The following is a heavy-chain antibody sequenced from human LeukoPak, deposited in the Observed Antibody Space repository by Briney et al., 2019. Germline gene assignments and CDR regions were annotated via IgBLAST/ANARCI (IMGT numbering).Heavy chain of an antibody. D-gene: IGHD4-17*01. Sequence: SETLSLTCTVSDGSISSSNYYWGWIRQPPGKGLEWIGSIYHSGSTYYNPSLKSRVTMSLDTSKNQFSLNLTPVTAADTAVFYCARVRFHYGDYHWGQGTLVTVSS. CDR2: IYHSGST. CDR3: ARVRFHYGDYH. V-gene: IGHV4-39*07. J-gene: IGHJ5*02. CDR1: DGSISSSNYY.